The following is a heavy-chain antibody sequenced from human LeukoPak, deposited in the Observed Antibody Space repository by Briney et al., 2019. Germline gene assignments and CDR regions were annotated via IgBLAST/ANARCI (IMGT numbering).Heavy chain of an antibody. J-gene: IGHJ4*02. V-gene: IGHV4-59*06. CDR1: GGPFSGYF. CDR2: IYFSGST. Sequence: SETLSLTCAVSGGPFSGYFWSWIRQSSGKGLEWIGYIYFSGSTYYNPSLKSRVTISVDTSMNQFSLKLSSVTAADTAVYYCARDSTVTAGIDCWGQGTLVTVSS. D-gene: IGHD4-17*01. CDR3: ARDSTVTAGIDC.